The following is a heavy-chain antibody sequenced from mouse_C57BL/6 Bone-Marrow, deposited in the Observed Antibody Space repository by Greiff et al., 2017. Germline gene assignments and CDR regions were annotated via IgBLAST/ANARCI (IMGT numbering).Heavy chain of an antibody. CDR1: GYTFTSYW. CDR2: IRPNSGST. Sequence: VQLQQPGAELVKPGASVKLSCKASGYTFTSYWMPWVKQRPGQGLEWIGMIRPNSGSTNYNEKFKSKATLTVDKSSSTAYMQLSSLTSEDSAVYYCATTARRAWFAYWGQGNLVTVSA. V-gene: IGHV1-64*01. J-gene: IGHJ3*01. CDR3: ATTARRAWFAY. D-gene: IGHD1-2*01.